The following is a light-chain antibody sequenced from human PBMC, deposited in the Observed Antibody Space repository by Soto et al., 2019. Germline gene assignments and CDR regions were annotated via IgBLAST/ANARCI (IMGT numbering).Light chain of an antibody. Sequence: DIHLTQSPSFLSASVGDRVTITCRASQGISSYLALYQLKPGKAPKLLISTASSLQSGVPSRFSGSGSGTEFTLTISSLQPEDFATYYCQQLDSYPRTFGQGTKVDIK. CDR3: QQLDSYPRT. CDR1: QGISSY. V-gene: IGKV1-9*01. J-gene: IGKJ1*01. CDR2: TAS.